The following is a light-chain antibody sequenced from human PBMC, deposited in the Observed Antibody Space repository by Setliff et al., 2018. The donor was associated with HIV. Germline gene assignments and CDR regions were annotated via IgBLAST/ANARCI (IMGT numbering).Light chain of an antibody. CDR3: LLYYGGTQG. CDR1: TGAVTSGYS. Sequence: QAVVTQEPSLTVSPGGTVTLTCASSTGAVTSGYSPNWFQQKPGQAPRALIYGTSNKHSWTPARFSGSLLGGKAALTLSGVQPEDEAEYYCLLYYGGTQGFGGGTKGTVL. V-gene: IGLV7-43*01. J-gene: IGLJ3*02. CDR2: GTS.